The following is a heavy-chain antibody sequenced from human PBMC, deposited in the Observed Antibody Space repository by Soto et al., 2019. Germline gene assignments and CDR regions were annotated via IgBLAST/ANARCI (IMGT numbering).Heavy chain of an antibody. CDR1: GGSISSYY. CDR3: AREGGGSWPTFDY. CDR2: IYYSGST. D-gene: IGHD2-15*01. Sequence: ASETLSLTCTVSGGSISSYYWSWIRQPPGKGLEWIGYIYYSGSTNYNPSLKSRVTISVDTSKNQFSLKLSSVTAADTAVYYCAREGGGSWPTFDYWGQGTLVTVSS. J-gene: IGHJ4*02. V-gene: IGHV4-59*01.